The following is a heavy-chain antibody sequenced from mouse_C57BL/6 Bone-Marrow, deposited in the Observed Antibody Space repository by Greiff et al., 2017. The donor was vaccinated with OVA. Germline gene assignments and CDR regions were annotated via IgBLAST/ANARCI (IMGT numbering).Heavy chain of an antibody. D-gene: IGHD1-1*01. Sequence: VHLVESGPGLVQPSQSLSITCTVSGFSLTSYGVHWVRQSPGKGLEWLGVIWRGGSTDYNAAFMSRLSITKDNSKSQVFFKMNSLQADDTAIYYCAKNRATVVARGYYAMDYWGQGTSVTVSS. V-gene: IGHV2-5*01. CDR3: AKNRATVVARGYYAMDY. CDR2: IWRGGST. J-gene: IGHJ4*01. CDR1: GFSLTSYG.